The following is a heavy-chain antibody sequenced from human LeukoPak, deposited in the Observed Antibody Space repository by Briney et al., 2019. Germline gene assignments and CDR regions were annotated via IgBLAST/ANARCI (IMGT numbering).Heavy chain of an antibody. Sequence: PGGSLRLSCAASGFTFSSYAMSWVRRAPGGGVEWVSAISGSGGSTYYADSVKGRFNISRDNSKNTLYPQMNSLRAEDTAVYYCAKDYRWELLVDYWGQGTLVTVSS. CDR1: GFTFSSYA. CDR3: AKDYRWELLVDY. CDR2: ISGSGGST. D-gene: IGHD1-26*01. J-gene: IGHJ4*02. V-gene: IGHV3-23*01.